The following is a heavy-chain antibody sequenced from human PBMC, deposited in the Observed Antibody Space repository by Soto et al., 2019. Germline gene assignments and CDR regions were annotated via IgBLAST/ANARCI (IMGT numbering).Heavy chain of an antibody. CDR2: IKQDGSER. V-gene: IGHV3-7*01. D-gene: IGHD3-16*01. J-gene: IGHJ6*03. Sequence: VQLLESGGGLVQPGGSLRLSCAASGFPFSSYFMSWVRQAPGKGLEWVANIKQDGSERNYVDSVKGRFTISRDNAKNSLYLQMNTLRAEDTDVYYCARDVGGAEHLESSWHYYYYMDVWGNRTTVTVSS. CDR3: ARDVGGAEHLESSWHYYYYMDV. CDR1: GFPFSSYF.